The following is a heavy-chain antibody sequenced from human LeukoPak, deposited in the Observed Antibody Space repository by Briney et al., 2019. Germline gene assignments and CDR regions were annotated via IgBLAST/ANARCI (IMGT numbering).Heavy chain of an antibody. V-gene: IGHV5-10-1*01. Sequence: GESLKVSCKGSGYSFTSYWISWVRQMPGKGLEWMGRIDPSDSYTNYSPSFQGHVTISADKSISTAYLQWSSLKASDTAMYYCARPRDRNYWYFDLWGRGTLVTVSS. CDR3: ARPRDRNYWYFDL. CDR2: IDPSDSYT. CDR1: GYSFTSYW. J-gene: IGHJ2*01.